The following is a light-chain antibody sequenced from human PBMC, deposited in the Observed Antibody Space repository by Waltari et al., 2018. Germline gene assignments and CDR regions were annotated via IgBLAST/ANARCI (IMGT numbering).Light chain of an antibody. CDR2: ANT. Sequence: QSVLTQPPSVSGAPGQRVTIPCTGGSSNPGAPYPVTWYQHIPGTAPKLLIYANTNRPSGIPDRFSASLSGVSASLAISGLQPDDEADYYCQSFDNNLRAWVFGGGTKVTVL. CDR3: QSFDNNLRAWV. V-gene: IGLV1-40*01. J-gene: IGLJ3*02. CDR1: SSNPGAPYP.